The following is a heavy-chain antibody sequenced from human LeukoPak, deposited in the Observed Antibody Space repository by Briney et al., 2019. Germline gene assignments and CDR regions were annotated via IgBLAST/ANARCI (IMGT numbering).Heavy chain of an antibody. V-gene: IGHV3-74*01. CDR3: AKGYSYNYADY. CDR1: GFTFSSYW. Sequence: GGSLRLSCAASGFTFSSYWMRWVRQAPGKGLVWVSRINSDGSSTIYADSVKGRFTISRDNAKNTLYLQMNSLRAEDTAVYHCAKGYSYNYADYWGQGTLVTVSS. D-gene: IGHD5-18*01. CDR2: INSDGSST. J-gene: IGHJ4*02.